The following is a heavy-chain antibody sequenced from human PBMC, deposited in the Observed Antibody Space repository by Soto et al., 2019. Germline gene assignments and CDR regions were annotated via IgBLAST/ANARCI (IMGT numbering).Heavy chain of an antibody. CDR2: IYYSGTT. Sequence: SETLSLTCTVSGGSFSSCGYDWGWVRQHRGTGLDLIGYIYYSGTTYLNPSLKSRASISLDTSKNEFSLKLTSVTAADTAVYYCARRALPQCINGVCYKDGFWDYWGQGALVTVSS. J-gene: IGHJ4*02. CDR1: GGSFSSCGYD. D-gene: IGHD2-8*01. CDR3: ARRALPQCINGVCYKDGFWDY. V-gene: IGHV4-31*03.